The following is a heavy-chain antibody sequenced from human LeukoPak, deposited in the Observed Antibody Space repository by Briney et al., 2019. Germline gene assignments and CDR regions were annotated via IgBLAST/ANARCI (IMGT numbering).Heavy chain of an antibody. CDR3: ASLSSGAAFDV. CDR2: LHAIEST. V-gene: IGHV4-4*07. Sequence: PSETLSLTCTVSGAHISNYYWTWVRQSAAQGLEWIGRLHAIESTIYNPSLKSRVTMSIDTSKDQLSLTLTSVTAADSAVYYCASLSSGAAFDVWGQGTVVTVSS. D-gene: IGHD3-22*01. J-gene: IGHJ3*01. CDR1: GAHISNYY.